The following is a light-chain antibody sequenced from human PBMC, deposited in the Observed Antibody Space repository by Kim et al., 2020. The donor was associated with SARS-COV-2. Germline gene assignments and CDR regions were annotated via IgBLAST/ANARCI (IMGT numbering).Light chain of an antibody. CDR3: NARDSSGNHVV. V-gene: IGLV3-19*01. J-gene: IGLJ2*01. Sequence: LGQTVRITCQGDSLRSYYASWYQQKPGQAPVLVIYGKSNRPSGIPDRFSGSSSGNTASLTITGAQAEDEADYYCNARDSSGNHVVFGGGTQLTVL. CDR1: SLRSYY. CDR2: GKS.